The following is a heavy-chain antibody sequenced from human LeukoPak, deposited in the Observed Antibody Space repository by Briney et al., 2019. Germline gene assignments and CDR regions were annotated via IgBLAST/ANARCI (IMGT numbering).Heavy chain of an antibody. Sequence: QPGGSLRLSCAASGFTFDDYAMHWVRQAPGKGLEWVSLISWDGGSIYYADSVKGRFTISRDNSKNSLYLQMNSLRAEDTALYYCAKDISAGTLLPQYFDYWGQGTLVTVSS. D-gene: IGHD1-1*01. V-gene: IGHV3-43D*04. J-gene: IGHJ4*02. CDR3: AKDISAGTLLPQYFDY. CDR1: GFTFDDYA. CDR2: ISWDGGSI.